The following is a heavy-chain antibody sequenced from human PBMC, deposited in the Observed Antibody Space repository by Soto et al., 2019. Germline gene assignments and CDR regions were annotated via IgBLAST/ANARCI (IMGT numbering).Heavy chain of an antibody. Sequence: QVQLVQSGAEVKKPGSSVKVSCKASGGTFSSYAISWVRQAPGQGLEWMGGIIPIFGTPNYAQKFQGRVTINADESTSTAYMELSSLRSEDTAVYDCARGLRAARRWGWFDPWGQGTLVTVSS. J-gene: IGHJ5*02. CDR3: ARGLRAARRWGWFDP. V-gene: IGHV1-69*01. CDR2: IIPIFGTP. CDR1: GGTFSSYA. D-gene: IGHD6-6*01.